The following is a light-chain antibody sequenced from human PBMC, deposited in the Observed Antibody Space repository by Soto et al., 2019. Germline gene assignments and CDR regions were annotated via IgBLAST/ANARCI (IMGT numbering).Light chain of an antibody. CDR3: QQYYTYPWT. V-gene: IGKV1-5*03. Sequence: DIQRTQSPSTLSASVGDRVTITCRASESIRSWLAWYQQKAGKVPRLLIYRASALESGVPSRFSGGNSGTEYTLTISSLQPDDFATYYCQQYYTYPWTFGPGTKVEIK. CDR2: RAS. J-gene: IGKJ1*01. CDR1: ESIRSW.